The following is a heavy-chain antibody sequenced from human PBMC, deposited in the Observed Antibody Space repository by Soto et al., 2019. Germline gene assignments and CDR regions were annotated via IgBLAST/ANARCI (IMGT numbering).Heavy chain of an antibody. CDR1: GYTFTSYG. V-gene: IGHV1-18*04. J-gene: IGHJ6*02. CDR3: ARVSLGLQWLPFRMDV. CDR2: ISAYNGHT. Sequence: ASVKVSCKASGYTFTSYGISWVRQAPGQGLERMGWISAYNGHTNYARKLQGRVIMTTDTSTSTAYMELRSLKSDDTAVYYCARVSLGLQWLPFRMDVWGQGTTVTVSS. D-gene: IGHD6-19*01.